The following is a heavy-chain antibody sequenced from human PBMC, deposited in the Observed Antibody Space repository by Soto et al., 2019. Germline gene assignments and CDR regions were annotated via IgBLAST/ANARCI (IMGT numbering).Heavy chain of an antibody. D-gene: IGHD5-18*01. V-gene: IGHV4-34*01. CDR3: ARARGYSYGTFDY. CDR2: INHSGST. J-gene: IGHJ4*02. Sequence: QVQLQQWGAGLLKPSETLSLTCAVYGGSFSGYYWSWIRQPPGKGLEWIGEINHSGSTNYNPSLKSRVTILVDTSKNQFSLKLSSVTAADTAVYYCARARGYSYGTFDYWGQGTLVTVSS. CDR1: GGSFSGYY.